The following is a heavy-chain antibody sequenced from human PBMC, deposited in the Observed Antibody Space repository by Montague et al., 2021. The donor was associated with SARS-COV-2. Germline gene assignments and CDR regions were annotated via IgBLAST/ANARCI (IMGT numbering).Heavy chain of an antibody. CDR2: IYHSGST. V-gene: IGHV4-31*03. CDR1: GDSIGSGGFY. CDR3: ARGGFYDCAATSCTTTDAFDI. Sequence: TLSLTCSVSGDSIGSGGFYCTWIRHLPGKGLEWLGNIYHSGSTYFNPSLKSRLTMSVDTSKQLFSLNLTSVTAADTAVYYCARGGFYDCAATSCTTTDAFDIWGQGTMVTVSS. J-gene: IGHJ3*02. D-gene: IGHD2-2*01.